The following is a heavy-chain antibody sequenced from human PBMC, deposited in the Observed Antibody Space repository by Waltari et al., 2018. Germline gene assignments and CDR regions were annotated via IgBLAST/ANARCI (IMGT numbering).Heavy chain of an antibody. V-gene: IGHV4-61*02. CDR3: ARDRNYAELYFDH. J-gene: IGHJ4*02. Sequence: QVQLQESGPSLVRPSETLSLTCSVSGDSIKRGTYFWAWVRQPAKKGLEWIGRIYTNGDTHYNPSLQSRATISVDTSKNQISLNLRSLSAADTAVYYCARDRNYAELYFDHWGPGILVTVSS. CDR1: GDSIKRGTYF. CDR2: IYTNGDT. D-gene: IGHD1-7*01.